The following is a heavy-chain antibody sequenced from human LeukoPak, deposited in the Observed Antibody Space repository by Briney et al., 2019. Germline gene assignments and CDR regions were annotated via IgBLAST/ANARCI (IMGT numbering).Heavy chain of an antibody. D-gene: IGHD3-22*01. CDR1: GYTFTNYY. J-gene: IGHJ5*02. CDR2: INPSGGST. CDR3: ARDRLTMIGFDP. V-gene: IGHV1-46*01. Sequence: PVASVKVSCKASGYTFTNYYMHWVRQAPGQGLECMGIINPSGGSTSYAQKFQGRVTMTRDTSTSTVYMELSSLRSEDTAVYYCARDRLTMIGFDPWGQGTLVTVSS.